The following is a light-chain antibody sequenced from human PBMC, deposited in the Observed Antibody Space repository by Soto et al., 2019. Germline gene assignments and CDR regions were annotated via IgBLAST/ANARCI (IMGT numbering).Light chain of an antibody. J-gene: IGLJ1*01. CDR1: TSDVGSYNL. CDR3: CSYAGSRYV. V-gene: IGLV2-23*02. CDR2: EVS. Sequence: QSALTQPASVSGSPGQSITISCTGTTSDVGSYNLVSWYQQHPGKAPKLMIYEVSKRPSGVSNRFSGSESGNTASLTISGLQAEDEADYYCCSYAGSRYVFGTGTKVTVL.